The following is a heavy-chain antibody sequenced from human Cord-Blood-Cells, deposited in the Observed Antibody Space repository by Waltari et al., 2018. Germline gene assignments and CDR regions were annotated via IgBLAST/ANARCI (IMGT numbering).Heavy chain of an antibody. Sequence: QVQLVQPGADVKKPGASVKVSCKAPGYTFTSDDINCGRHANDTGLEWMEWINPHSGNAGYAQKFQGRVTITRNTSISTAYMELSSLRSEDTAVYYCARDPAVDDAFDIWGQGTMVTVSS. CDR1: GYTFTSDD. CDR3: ARDPAVDDAFDI. CDR2: INPHSGNA. J-gene: IGHJ3*02. V-gene: IGHV1-8*03. D-gene: IGHD6-19*01.